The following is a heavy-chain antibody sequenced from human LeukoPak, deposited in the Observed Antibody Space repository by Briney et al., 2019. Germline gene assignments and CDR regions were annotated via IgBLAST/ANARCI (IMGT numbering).Heavy chain of an antibody. V-gene: IGHV3-7*01. CDR2: IRQDESER. CDR3: ARLSAYYYGSFFYYYMDV. Sequence: GGSLRLSCEGSGFSFSSYWMTWVRQSPGKGPEWVANIRQDESERYTVDSVKGRFTISRDNAKNSVYLHMNSLRAEDTALYYCARLSAYYYGSFFYYYMDVWGKGTTVTVSS. CDR1: GFSFSSYW. J-gene: IGHJ6*03. D-gene: IGHD3-10*01.